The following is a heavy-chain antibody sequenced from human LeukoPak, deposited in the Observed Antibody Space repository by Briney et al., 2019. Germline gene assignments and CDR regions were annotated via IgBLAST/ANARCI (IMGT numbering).Heavy chain of an antibody. J-gene: IGHJ4*02. V-gene: IGHV3-21*04. CDR3: AKVHPPLGSYRLDYFDY. D-gene: IGHD3-16*02. CDR1: GFTFSSYS. Sequence: PGGSLRLSCAASGFTFSSYSMNWVRQAPGKGLEWVSSISSSSSYIYYADSVKGRFTISRDNAKNSLYLQMNSLRAEDTAVYYCAKVHPPLGSYRLDYFDYWGQGTLVTVSS. CDR2: ISSSSSYI.